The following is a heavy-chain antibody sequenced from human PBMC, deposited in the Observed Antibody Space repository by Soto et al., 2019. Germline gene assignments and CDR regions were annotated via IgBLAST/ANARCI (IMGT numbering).Heavy chain of an antibody. V-gene: IGHV3-15*07. Sequence: QLVESGGGLVEPGGSLRLSCTASGLALTSDWLSWVRQVPGKGLEWLGLIKSNLDGGTTDYAAPLKGRIRISRDDSRNTVYLQMDRLNSEDTACYYCAPARRQTNYGWSKTFEFWGQGTLVSVSS. CDR3: APARRQTNYGWSKTFEF. J-gene: IGHJ4*02. CDR2: IKSNLDGGTT. D-gene: IGHD3-16*01. CDR1: GLALTSDW.